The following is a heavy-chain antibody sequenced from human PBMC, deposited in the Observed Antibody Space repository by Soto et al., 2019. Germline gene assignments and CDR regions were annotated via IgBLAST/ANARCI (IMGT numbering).Heavy chain of an antibody. V-gene: IGHV3-23*01. CDR1: GFTFSSYA. CDR3: ASFWSGYSHYMDV. Sequence: EVQLLESGGGLVQPGGSLRLSCAASGFTFSSYAMSWVRQAPGKGLEWVSAISGSGGSTYYADSVKGRFTISRDNSKNTVYMQLNSLRPEDTAVYYLASFWSGYSHYMDVWGKVTTVTVSS. D-gene: IGHD3-3*01. J-gene: IGHJ6*03. CDR2: ISGSGGST.